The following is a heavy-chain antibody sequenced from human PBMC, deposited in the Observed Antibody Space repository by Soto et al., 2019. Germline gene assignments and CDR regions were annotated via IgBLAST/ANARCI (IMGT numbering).Heavy chain of an antibody. CDR2: IDQSGGT. CDR1: GDSLRGQS. V-gene: IGHV4-34*01. CDR3: AREDSYGWSGESLDV. J-gene: IGHJ6*02. D-gene: IGHD6-19*01. Sequence: QVQLQQWGAGLLKASETLSLTCAVVGDSLRGQSWNWIRQSPGKGPEWIGEIDQSGGTNYNPSLKSRAIISDDTSKNRFSLTLTSVTAADTAVYYCAREDSYGWSGESLDVWGQGTTVTVSS.